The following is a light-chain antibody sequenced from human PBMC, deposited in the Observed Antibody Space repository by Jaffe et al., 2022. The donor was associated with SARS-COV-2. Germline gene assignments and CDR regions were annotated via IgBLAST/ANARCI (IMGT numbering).Light chain of an antibody. Sequence: QSVLIQPPSASGTPGQRVTISCSGDTSNIRSNYVYWYQQFPGTAPKLLIYRNDQRPSGVPDRFSGSKSGASASLAISGLRSEDEADYYCSAWGDGGRLFGGGTRLTVL. CDR3: SAWGDGGRL. V-gene: IGLV1-47*01. J-gene: IGLJ3*02. CDR2: RND. CDR1: TSNIRSNY.